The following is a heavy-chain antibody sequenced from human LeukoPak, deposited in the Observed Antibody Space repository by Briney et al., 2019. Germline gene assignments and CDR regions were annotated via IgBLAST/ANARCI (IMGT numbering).Heavy chain of an antibody. CDR2: ISYDGNNK. D-gene: IGHD4-17*01. V-gene: IGHV3-30*03. J-gene: IGHJ4*02. CDR3: APDEGGDYVGLDY. Sequence: PGRSLRLSCAASGFTFTNYGIHWLRQAPGKGLEWVALISYDGNNKYYADAVKGRFTISRDNSKNTLYLQMSSLRTEDTAMYYCAPDEGGDYVGLDYWGRGTLVTVSS. CDR1: GFTFTNYG.